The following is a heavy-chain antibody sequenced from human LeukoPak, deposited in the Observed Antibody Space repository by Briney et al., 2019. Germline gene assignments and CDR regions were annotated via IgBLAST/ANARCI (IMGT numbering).Heavy chain of an antibody. V-gene: IGHV4-59*01. CDR3: ARMGGISGWYDGNLDY. Sequence: PSETLSLTCTVSGGSISSYYWSWIRQPPGKGLEWIGYIYYSGSTNYNPSLKSRVTISVDTSKNQFSLKLSSVTAADTAVYYCARMGGISGWYDGNLDYWGQGTLVTVSS. D-gene: IGHD6-19*01. J-gene: IGHJ4*02. CDR1: GGSISSYY. CDR2: IYYSGST.